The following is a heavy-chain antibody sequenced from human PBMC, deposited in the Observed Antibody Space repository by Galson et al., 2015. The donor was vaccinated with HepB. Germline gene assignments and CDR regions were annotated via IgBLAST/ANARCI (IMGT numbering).Heavy chain of an antibody. J-gene: IGHJ6*03. D-gene: IGHD6-6*01. Sequence: CAISGDSVSSNSAAWNWIRQSPSRGLEWLGRTYYRSKWYNDYAVSVKSRITINPDTSKNQFSLQLNFVTPEDTAVYYCARGIAARPGSYYYYYMDVWGKGTTVTVSS. CDR2: TYYRSKWYN. CDR3: ARGIAARPGSYYYYYMDV. CDR1: GDSVSSNSAA. V-gene: IGHV6-1*01.